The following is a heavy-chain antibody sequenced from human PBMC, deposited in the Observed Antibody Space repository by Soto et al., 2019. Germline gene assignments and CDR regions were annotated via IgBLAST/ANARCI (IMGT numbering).Heavy chain of an antibody. CDR1: GYTLTELS. D-gene: IGHD3-3*01. CDR2: FDPEDGET. V-gene: IGHV1-24*01. CDR3: ATALRRATIFGVAH. J-gene: IGHJ4*02. Sequence: GASVKVSCKVSGYTLTELSMHWVRQAPGKGLEWMGGFDPEDGETIYAQKFQGRVTMTEDTSTDTAYMELSSLRSEDTAVYYCATALRRATIFGVAHWGQGTLVTVSS.